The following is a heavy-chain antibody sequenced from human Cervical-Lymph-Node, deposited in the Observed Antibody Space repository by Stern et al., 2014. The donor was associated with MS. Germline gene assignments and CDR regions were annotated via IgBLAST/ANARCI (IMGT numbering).Heavy chain of an antibody. V-gene: IGHV1-18*01. CDR3: ARRSGSYSFDY. J-gene: IGHJ4*02. CDR2: ISTYNGRT. D-gene: IGHD1-26*01. Sequence: MQLVESGAEVKKPGASVKVSCKPTGYTFTNYGISWVRQAPGQGLEWMGWISTYNGRTNYAQKLQGRLTMTRDTSTSTAYMDLRSLTSDDTAVYYCARRSGSYSFDYWGQGTLVTVSS. CDR1: GYTFTNYG.